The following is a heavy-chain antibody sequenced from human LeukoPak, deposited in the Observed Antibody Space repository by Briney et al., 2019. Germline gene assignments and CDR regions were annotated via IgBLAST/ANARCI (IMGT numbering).Heavy chain of an antibody. CDR3: AKEASGNYYGSGSYFGPFDP. D-gene: IGHD3-10*01. Sequence: GGSLRRSCAASGFTFSSYAMSWVRQAPGKGLEWVSAISGSGGSTYYADSVKGRFTISRDNSKNTLYLQMNSLRAEDTAVYYCAKEASGNYYGSGSYFGPFDPWGQGTLVTVSS. CDR2: ISGSGGST. J-gene: IGHJ5*02. V-gene: IGHV3-23*01. CDR1: GFTFSSYA.